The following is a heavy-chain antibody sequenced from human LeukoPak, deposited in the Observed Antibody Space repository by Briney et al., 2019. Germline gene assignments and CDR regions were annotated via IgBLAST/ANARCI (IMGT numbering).Heavy chain of an antibody. CDR2: ISGSGGST. Sequence: GSLRLSCAASGFTFSSYAMSWVRQAPGKGLEWVSAISGSGGSTYYADSVKGRFTISRDNSKNTLYLQMNSLRAEDTAVYYCTGSYGFLCFDYWGQGTLVTVSS. D-gene: IGHD5-18*01. V-gene: IGHV3-23*01. CDR1: GFTFSSYA. CDR3: TGSYGFLCFDY. J-gene: IGHJ4*02.